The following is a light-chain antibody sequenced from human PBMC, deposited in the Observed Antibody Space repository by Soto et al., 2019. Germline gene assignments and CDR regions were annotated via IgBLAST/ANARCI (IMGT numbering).Light chain of an antibody. Sequence: QSALTQPASVSGSPGQSITISCTGTSSDVGGSNYVSWFQQFPGTAPKLLIYNNDQRPSGVPDRFSGSKSGTSASLDISGLRSEDEADYYCAAWDDSLSGRVFGGGTKVTVL. CDR3: AAWDDSLSGRV. V-gene: IGLV1-47*02. J-gene: IGLJ3*02. CDR1: SSDVGGSNY. CDR2: NND.